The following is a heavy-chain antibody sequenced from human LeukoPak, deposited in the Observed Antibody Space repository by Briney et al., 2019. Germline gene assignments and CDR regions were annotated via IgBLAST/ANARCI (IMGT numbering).Heavy chain of an antibody. D-gene: IGHD2-15*01. CDR2: ISSNGGST. J-gene: IGHJ4*02. CDR1: GFTFSSYA. V-gene: IGHV3-64*01. CDR3: AREALYCSGGSCYLDY. Sequence: GGSLRLSCAASGFTFSSYAMPWVRQAPGKGLEYVSAISSNGGSTYYANSVKGRFTISRDNSKNTLYLQMGSLRSEDTAVYYCAREALYCSGGSCYLDYWGQGTLVTVSS.